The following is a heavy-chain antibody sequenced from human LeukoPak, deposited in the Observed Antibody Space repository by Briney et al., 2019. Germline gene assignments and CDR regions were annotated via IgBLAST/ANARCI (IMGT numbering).Heavy chain of an antibody. CDR3: ARCSYYYDSSGYYYESYYYYYMDV. J-gene: IGHJ6*03. CDR2: ISPSGGST. D-gene: IGHD3-22*01. CDR1: GYTFTSNY. Sequence: GASVKVSCKAFGYTFTSNYMHWVRQAPGQGPEWMGVISPSGGSTTYAQKFQGRVTITSDESTSTAYMELSSLRSEDTAVYYCARCSYYYDSSGYYYESYYYYYMDVWGKGTTVTISS. V-gene: IGHV1-46*01.